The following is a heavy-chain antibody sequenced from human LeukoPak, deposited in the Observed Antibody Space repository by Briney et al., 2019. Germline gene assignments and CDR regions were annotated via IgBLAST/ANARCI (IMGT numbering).Heavy chain of an antibody. V-gene: IGHV3-23*01. D-gene: IGHD5-18*01. J-gene: IGHJ4*02. CDR3: AREQSSYGYFNFDY. CDR1: GFTFSSYA. CDR2: ISGSGGST. Sequence: AGGSLRLSCAASGFTFSSYAMSWVRQTPGKGLEWVSAISGSGGSTYYADSVKGRFTISRDNSKNTLYLQMNSLRAEDTAVYYCAREQSSYGYFNFDYWGQGTLVTVSS.